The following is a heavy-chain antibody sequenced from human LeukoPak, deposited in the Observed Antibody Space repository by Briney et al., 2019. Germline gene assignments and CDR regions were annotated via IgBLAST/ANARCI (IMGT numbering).Heavy chain of an antibody. CDR2: VYPATGGT. V-gene: IGHV1-2*02. J-gene: IGHJ4*02. CDR1: GYTFTSYN. Sequence: APVKASCKASGYTFTSYNMHWVRQAPGQGLEWMGWVYPATGGTNYAQKFQGRVTMTTDTSISTAYMELRGLTSDDTAVYFCVRGAVIAHFDYWGQGTLVTVSS. CDR3: VRGAVIAHFDY. D-gene: IGHD2-21*01.